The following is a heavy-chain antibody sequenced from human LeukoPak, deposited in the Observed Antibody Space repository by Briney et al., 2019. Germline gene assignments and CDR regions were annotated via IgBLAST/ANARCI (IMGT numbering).Heavy chain of an antibody. D-gene: IGHD1/OR15-1a*01. CDR1: GFTFSSYW. Sequence: GGSLRLSCAASGFTFSSYWMHWFRQAPGKGLVWVSRINTDGRTTGYADSVRGRFTISRDNAKNTLYLQMNGLRAENTAVYYCAKDLTWNTADYWGQGTLVTVSS. V-gene: IGHV3-74*01. CDR2: INTDGRTT. J-gene: IGHJ4*02. CDR3: AKDLTWNTADY.